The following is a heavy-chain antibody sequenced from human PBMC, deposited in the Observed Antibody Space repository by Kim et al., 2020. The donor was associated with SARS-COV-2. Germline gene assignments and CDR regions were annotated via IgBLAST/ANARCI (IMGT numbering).Heavy chain of an antibody. Sequence: SETLSLTCTVSGGSLNGYFWTWIRQSPEKGLEWIGYIRYTGRNEYNPSLKSRVPMSLDTSKNQFSLKVTSVDPADTAVYYCSRLPDFSGWPFDYWGQGTLVTVSS. J-gene: IGHJ4*02. D-gene: IGHD6-19*01. CDR1: GGSLNGYF. CDR2: IRYTGRN. V-gene: IGHV4-59*13. CDR3: SRLPDFSGWPFDY.